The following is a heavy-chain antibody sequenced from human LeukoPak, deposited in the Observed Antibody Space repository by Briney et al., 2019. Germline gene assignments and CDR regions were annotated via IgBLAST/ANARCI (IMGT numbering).Heavy chain of an antibody. Sequence: SVKVSCKASGGTFSSYAISWVRQAPGQGLEWMGGIIPIFGTANYAQKFQGRVTITTDESTSTAYMELSSLRSEDTAVYYCARGSSSWSPFDYWGQGTLVTVSS. J-gene: IGHJ4*02. V-gene: IGHV1-69*05. CDR3: ARGSSSWSPFDY. CDR1: GGTFSSYA. CDR2: IIPIFGTA. D-gene: IGHD6-13*01.